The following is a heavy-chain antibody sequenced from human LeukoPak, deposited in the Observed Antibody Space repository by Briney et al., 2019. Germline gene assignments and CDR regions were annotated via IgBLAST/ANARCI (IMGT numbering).Heavy chain of an antibody. CDR3: ARRNDFDI. CDR1: GGSISSYY. CDR2: IYSSETT. Sequence: SETLSLTCTVSGGSISSYYWSRIRQPPGKGLEWIGYIYSSETTEYKPSLKSRVTISADTSKNQFSLKLTSVTAADTAIYYCARRNDFDIWGQGTMVTVYS. V-gene: IGHV4-4*08. J-gene: IGHJ3*02.